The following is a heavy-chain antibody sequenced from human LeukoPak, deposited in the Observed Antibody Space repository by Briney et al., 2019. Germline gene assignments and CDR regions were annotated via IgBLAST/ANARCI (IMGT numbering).Heavy chain of an antibody. CDR3: ARDRSAYYFDY. CDR1: GFTFSSYW. Sequence: GGSLRLSCAASGFTFSSYWMSWVRQAPGKGREWVANIKQDGSEKYYVDSVKGRFTISRDNAKNSLYLQMNSLRAEDTAVYYCARDRSAYYFDYWGQGTLVTVSS. CDR2: IKQDGSEK. V-gene: IGHV3-7*01. J-gene: IGHJ4*02. D-gene: IGHD2-2*01.